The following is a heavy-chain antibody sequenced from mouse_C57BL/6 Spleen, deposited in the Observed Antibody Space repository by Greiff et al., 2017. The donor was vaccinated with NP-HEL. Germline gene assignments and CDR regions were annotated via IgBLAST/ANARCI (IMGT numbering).Heavy chain of an antibody. CDR1: GYSFTGYF. V-gene: IGHV1-20*01. J-gene: IGHJ2*01. Sequence: EVQLQQSGPELVKPGDSVKISCKASGYSFTGYFMNWVMQSHGKSLEWIGRINPYNGDTFYNQKFKGKATLTVDKSSSPAHIELRSLTSDDSAVYYCASEGDGSSHYFDYWGQGTTLTVSS. CDR3: ASEGDGSSHYFDY. CDR2: INPYNGDT. D-gene: IGHD1-1*01.